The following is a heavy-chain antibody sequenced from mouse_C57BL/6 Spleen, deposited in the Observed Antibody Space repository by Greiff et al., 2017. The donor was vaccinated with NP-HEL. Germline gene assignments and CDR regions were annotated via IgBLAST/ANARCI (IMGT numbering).Heavy chain of an antibody. J-gene: IGHJ3*01. Sequence: VMLVESGPELVKPGASVKISCKASGYSFTSYYIHWVKQRPGQGLEWIGWIYPGSGNTKYNEKFKGKATLTADTSSSTAYMQLSSLTSEDSAVYYCARLSYYGSSYNWFAYWGQGTLVTVSA. CDR3: ARLSYYGSSYNWFAY. CDR1: GYSFTSYY. CDR2: IYPGSGNT. D-gene: IGHD1-1*01. V-gene: IGHV1-66*01.